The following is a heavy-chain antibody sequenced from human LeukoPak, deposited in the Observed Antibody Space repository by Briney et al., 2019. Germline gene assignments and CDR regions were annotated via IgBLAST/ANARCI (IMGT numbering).Heavy chain of an antibody. CDR2: IYYSGST. CDR3: ARSARDYFDY. Sequence: SETLSLTCTVSGGSISSSSYYWGWIRQPPGKGLEWIGSIYYSGSTYYNPSLKSRVTISVDTSKNQFSLKLSSVTAADTAVYYCARSARDYFDYWGQGTLVTVSS. CDR1: GGSISSSSYY. V-gene: IGHV4-39*01. J-gene: IGHJ4*02.